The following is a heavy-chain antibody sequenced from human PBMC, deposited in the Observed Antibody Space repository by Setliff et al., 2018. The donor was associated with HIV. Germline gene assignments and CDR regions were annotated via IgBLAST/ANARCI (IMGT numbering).Heavy chain of an antibody. V-gene: IGHV1-69*05. CDR1: GGTFSSYA. Sequence: SVKVSCKASGGTFSSYAISWVRQAPGQGLEWMGGIIPIFGTANYAQKFQGRVTITTDESTSTAYMELSSLGSEDTAVYYCAREGNFWRVFDPWGQGTLVTVSS. J-gene: IGHJ5*02. CDR2: IIPIFGTA. D-gene: IGHD3-3*01. CDR3: AREGNFWRVFDP.